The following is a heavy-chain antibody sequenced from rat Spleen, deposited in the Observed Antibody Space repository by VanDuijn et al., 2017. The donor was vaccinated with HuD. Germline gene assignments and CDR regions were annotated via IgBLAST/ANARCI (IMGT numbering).Heavy chain of an antibody. Sequence: EVQLVESGGGLVQPGRSLKLSCVASGFTFNNYWMTWIRQAPGKGLEWVASITNTGGSTYYPDSVKGRFTISRDNAKSTLYLQMNSLRSEETATYYCTRVGLYGYTHYFDYWGQGVMVTVSS. CDR3: TRVGLYGYTHYFDY. J-gene: IGHJ2*01. V-gene: IGHV5-31*01. D-gene: IGHD1-4*01. CDR1: GFTFNNYW. CDR2: ITNTGGST.